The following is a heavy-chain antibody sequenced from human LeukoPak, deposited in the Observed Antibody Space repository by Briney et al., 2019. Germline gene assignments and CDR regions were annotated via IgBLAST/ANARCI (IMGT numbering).Heavy chain of an antibody. CDR3: ARRAAVGTNNPLDY. J-gene: IGHJ4*02. V-gene: IGHV3-48*04. CDR2: ISGSSTTI. CDR1: GFTFSNYN. Sequence: GGSLRLSCAASGFTFSNYNMNWVRQAPGKGLEWVSFISGSSTTIYYADSVKGRLTVSRDNTRNALYLQMDSLRAEDTAVYYCARRAAVGTNNPLDYWGQGTLVTVSS. D-gene: IGHD4-23*01.